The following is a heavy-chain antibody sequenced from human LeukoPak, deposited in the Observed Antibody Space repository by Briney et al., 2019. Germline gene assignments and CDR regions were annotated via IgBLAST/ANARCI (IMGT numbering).Heavy chain of an antibody. CDR1: GFTFTRYA. D-gene: IGHD1-7*01. CDR2: ISYDGSTQ. CDR3: ASRYNWNYANWFDP. Sequence: PGRSLRLSCAASGFTFTRYALHWVRQAPGKGLEWVAVISYDGSTQYYADSVKGRFTISRDNAKNSLYLQMNSLRAEDTAVYYCASRYNWNYANWFDPWGQGTLVTVSS. J-gene: IGHJ5*02. V-gene: IGHV3-30*04.